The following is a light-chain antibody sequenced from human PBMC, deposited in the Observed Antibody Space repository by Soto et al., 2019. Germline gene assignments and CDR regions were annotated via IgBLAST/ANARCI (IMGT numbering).Light chain of an antibody. J-gene: IGKJ2*01. V-gene: IGKV1-12*01. CDR3: QRTNSFPPYT. Sequence: DVQMTQSPSSVSASVGDRVTISCRASQGIDNWLAWYQQRPGKAPKILIYSASTLQAGVPSRFSDSGSGTDFTLTISSLQPEDFATYFCQRTNSFPPYTFGQGTKLEIK. CDR1: QGIDNW. CDR2: SAS.